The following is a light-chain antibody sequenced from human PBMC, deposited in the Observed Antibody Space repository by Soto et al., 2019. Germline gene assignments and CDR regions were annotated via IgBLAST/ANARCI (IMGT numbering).Light chain of an antibody. CDR1: QSVSSN. J-gene: IGKJ3*01. CDR2: GAS. Sequence: EIVMTQSPATLSVSPGERATLSCRASQSVSSNLAWYQQKPGQAPRLRIYGASTRATGIPARFSGSGSGTDFTLTISSLQPEDIATYYCQDYHNLPLITFGPGTKVDFK. CDR3: QDYHNLPLIT. V-gene: IGKV3-15*01.